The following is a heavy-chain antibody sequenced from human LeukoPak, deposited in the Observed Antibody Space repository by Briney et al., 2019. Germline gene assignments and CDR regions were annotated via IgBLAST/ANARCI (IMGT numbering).Heavy chain of an antibody. CDR3: AGPPPYYYDSSGYYMTDY. CDR2: ISYDGSNK. Sequence: GGSLRLSCAASGFTFSSYAMHWVRQAPGKGLEWVAVISYDGSNKYYADSVKGRFTISRDNAKNTLYLQMNSLRAEDTAVYYCAGPPPYYYDSSGYYMTDYWGQGTLVTVSS. D-gene: IGHD3-22*01. CDR1: GFTFSSYA. J-gene: IGHJ4*02. V-gene: IGHV3-30-3*01.